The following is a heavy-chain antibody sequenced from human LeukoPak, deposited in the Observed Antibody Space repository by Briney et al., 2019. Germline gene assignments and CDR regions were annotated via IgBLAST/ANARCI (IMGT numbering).Heavy chain of an antibody. CDR1: GGSISSYY. Sequence: SETLSLTCTASGGSISSYYWSWIRQPPGKGLEWIGYIYYSGSTNYNPSLKSRVTISVDTSKNQFSLKLSSVTAADTAVYYCARDRVSLSYWGQGTLVTVSS. CDR2: IYYSGST. V-gene: IGHV4-59*01. CDR3: ARDRVSLSY. D-gene: IGHD3-10*01. J-gene: IGHJ4*02.